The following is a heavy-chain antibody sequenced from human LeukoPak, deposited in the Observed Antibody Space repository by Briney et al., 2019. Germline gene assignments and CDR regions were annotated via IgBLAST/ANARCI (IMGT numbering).Heavy chain of an antibody. CDR2: INPNSGGT. CDR3: ARGAFQGSSWFDY. J-gene: IGHJ4*02. CDR1: GYTFTGYY. D-gene: IGHD6-13*01. V-gene: IGHV1-2*02. Sequence: GASVKVSCKASGYTFTGYYMHWVRQAPGQGLEWMGWINPNSGGTNYAQNFQGRVTMTRDTSISTAYMELSRLRSDVTAVYYCARGAFQGSSWFDYWGQGTLVTVSS.